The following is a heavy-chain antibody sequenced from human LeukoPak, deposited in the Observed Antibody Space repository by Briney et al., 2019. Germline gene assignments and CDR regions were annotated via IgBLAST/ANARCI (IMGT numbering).Heavy chain of an antibody. CDR1: GXIVSSNY. J-gene: IGHJ4*02. CDR2: IDSGGST. D-gene: IGHD1-1*01. Sequence: GGSLRLSCAASGXIVSSNYMSWVRQAPGKGLEWVSVIDSGGSTYYADSVKGRFTISRHNSNNTLYLQMNSLRPEDTAVYYCARLGSASFDYWGQGTLVTVSS. CDR3: ARLGSASFDY. V-gene: IGHV3-53*04.